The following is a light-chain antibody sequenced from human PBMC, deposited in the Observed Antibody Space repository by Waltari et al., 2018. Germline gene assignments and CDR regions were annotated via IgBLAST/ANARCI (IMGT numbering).Light chain of an antibody. Sequence: DIQMTQSPSSLSASVGDKVTITCRANQTINKWLAWYQQKTGRAPSLLIYRASDLAAGVPSRFSGSGSGTDFTLIISSLQPEDVATYFCQQHDTSPWTFGQGTKVDFK. CDR2: RAS. CDR1: QTINKW. V-gene: IGKV1-5*01. J-gene: IGKJ1*01. CDR3: QQHDTSPWT.